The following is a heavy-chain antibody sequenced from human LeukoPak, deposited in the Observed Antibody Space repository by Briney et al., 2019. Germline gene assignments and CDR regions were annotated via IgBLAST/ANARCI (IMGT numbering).Heavy chain of an antibody. CDR1: GYTFTAYG. Sequence: ASVEVSCKASGYTFTAYGISWVRQAPGQGLEWMGWISANNGNTNYAQKVQGRVTMTRDTSTSTAYMELRSLRYDDTAVYYCARNEGLGELSFDYWGQGTLVTVSS. J-gene: IGHJ4*02. CDR3: ARNEGLGELSFDY. D-gene: IGHD3-16*01. V-gene: IGHV1-18*01. CDR2: ISANNGNT.